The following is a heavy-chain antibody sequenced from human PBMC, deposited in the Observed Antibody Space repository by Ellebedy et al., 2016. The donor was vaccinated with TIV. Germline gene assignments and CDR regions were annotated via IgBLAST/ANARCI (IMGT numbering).Heavy chain of an antibody. CDR3: VRWGDYEGWDL. Sequence: PGGSLRLSCAGSGFNFGAYSVNWVRQAPGTGLEWLAYIAGRTSLIYYADSVKGRFTISRDNAKNSAFLQMNSLRVEDTAMYYCVRWGDYEGWDLWGQGTLVTVSS. CDR1: GFNFGAYS. CDR2: IAGRTSLI. D-gene: IGHD4-17*01. V-gene: IGHV3-48*04. J-gene: IGHJ5*02.